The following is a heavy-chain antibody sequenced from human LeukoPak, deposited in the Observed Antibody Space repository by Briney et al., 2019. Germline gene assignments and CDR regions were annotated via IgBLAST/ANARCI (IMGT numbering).Heavy chain of an antibody. J-gene: IGHJ4*02. Sequence: ASVTVSCTASGYTLTSYYMHWVRQAPGQGLEWMGIINPSSGGTSYAQKFQGRVTMTRSTSTSTVYMELSSLRSEDTAVYYCARELYDSSGYWDYWGQGTLVTVSS. CDR3: ARELYDSSGYWDY. D-gene: IGHD3-22*01. CDR2: INPSSGGT. CDR1: GYTLTSYY. V-gene: IGHV1-46*01.